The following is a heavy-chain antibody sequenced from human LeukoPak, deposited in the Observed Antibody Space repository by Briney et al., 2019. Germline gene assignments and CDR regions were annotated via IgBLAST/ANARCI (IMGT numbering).Heavy chain of an antibody. CDR1: GGSISSYY. CDR2: IYYSGST. D-gene: IGHD3-22*01. Sequence: NLSETLSLTCTVSGGSISSYYWSWIRQPPGKGLEWIGYIYYSGSTNYNPSLKSRVTISVDTSKNQFSLKLSSVTAADTAVYYCARAHWYYYDSSGYSLAFDIWGQGTMVTVSS. CDR3: ARAHWYYYDSSGYSLAFDI. J-gene: IGHJ3*02. V-gene: IGHV4-59*01.